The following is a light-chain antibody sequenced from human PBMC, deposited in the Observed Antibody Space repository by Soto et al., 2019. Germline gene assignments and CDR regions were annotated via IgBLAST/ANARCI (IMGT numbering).Light chain of an antibody. CDR1: SGDIGTYNL. J-gene: IGLJ2*01. V-gene: IGLV2-23*01. CDR3: CSYAGRSTVV. CDR2: EGN. Sequence: QSVLTQPASVSGSPGQSITISCTGTSGDIGTYNLVSWYQQYPGRAPKLIIFEGNKRPSGVSSRVSASKSAYTASLANSGLQAEDEADYHCCSYAGRSTVVCGGGTKLTVL.